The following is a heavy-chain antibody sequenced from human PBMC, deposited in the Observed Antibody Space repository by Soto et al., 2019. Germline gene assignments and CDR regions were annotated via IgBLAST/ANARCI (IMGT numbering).Heavy chain of an antibody. Sequence: GGSLRLSCAASGFTFSSYSMNWVRQAPGKGLEWVSSISSSSSYIYYADSVKGRFTISRDNAKNSLYLQMNSLRAEDTAVYYCARDLSRDVVLLWFGEFSGYWGQGTLVTV. V-gene: IGHV3-21*01. D-gene: IGHD3-10*01. CDR1: GFTFSSYS. CDR2: ISSSSSYI. CDR3: ARDLSRDVVLLWFGEFSGY. J-gene: IGHJ4*02.